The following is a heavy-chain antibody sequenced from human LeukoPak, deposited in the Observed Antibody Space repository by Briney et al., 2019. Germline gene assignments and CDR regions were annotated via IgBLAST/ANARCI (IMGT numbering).Heavy chain of an antibody. CDR3: ATDRDNSDWQKRFDS. Sequence: GGSLRLSCAASGFTFSTYWMNWYRQAPGKGLEWVGNINQDASEINYVASVRGRFTISRDNTKNSLHLQMNSLRAEDTAVYYCATDRDNSDWQKRFDSWGQGTLVTVSS. V-gene: IGHV3-7*01. D-gene: IGHD2-21*02. CDR1: GFTFSTYW. J-gene: IGHJ4*02. CDR2: INQDASEI.